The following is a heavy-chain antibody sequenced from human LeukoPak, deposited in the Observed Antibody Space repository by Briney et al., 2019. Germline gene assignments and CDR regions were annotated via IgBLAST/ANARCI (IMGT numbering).Heavy chain of an antibody. CDR3: AKYRHRAIVNILTGSYDFDY. J-gene: IGHJ4*02. CDR1: GFTFSSYA. CDR2: ISGSGGST. D-gene: IGHD3-9*01. Sequence: PGGSLRLSCAASGFTFSSYAMSWVRQAPGKGLEWVSAISGSGGSTYYADSVKGRFTISRDNSKNTLYLQMNSLRAEDTAVYYCAKYRHRAIVNILTGSYDFDYWGQGTLVTVSS. V-gene: IGHV3-23*01.